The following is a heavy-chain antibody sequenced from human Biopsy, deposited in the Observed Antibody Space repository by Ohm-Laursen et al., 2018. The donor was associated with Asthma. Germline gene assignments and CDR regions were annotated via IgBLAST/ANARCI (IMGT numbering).Heavy chain of an antibody. D-gene: IGHD7-27*01. Sequence: SDTLYLTCTVSGGSISSGGYYWSWIRQHPGKGLEWIGYIYYSGSTYYNPSLKSRVTISVDTSKNQFSLNLSSVTAADTAVYYCARWGSFGFDYWGQGTLVTVSS. V-gene: IGHV4-31*03. CDR3: ARWGSFGFDY. CDR1: GGSISSGGYY. J-gene: IGHJ4*02. CDR2: IYYSGST.